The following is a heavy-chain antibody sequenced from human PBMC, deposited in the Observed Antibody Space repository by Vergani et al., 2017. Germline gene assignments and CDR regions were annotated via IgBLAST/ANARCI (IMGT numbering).Heavy chain of an antibody. J-gene: IGHJ4*02. V-gene: IGHV4-34*01. D-gene: IGHD3-3*01. CDR1: GGSFSGYY. CDR2: INHSGST. CDR3: AREGRFLEWLPMDYFDY. Sequence: QVQLQQWGAGLLKPSETLSLTCAVYGGSFSGYYWSWIRQPPGKGLEWIGEINHSGSTNYNPSLKSRVTISVDTSKNQFYLKLSSVTAADTAVYYCAREGRFLEWLPMDYFDYWGQGTLVTVSS.